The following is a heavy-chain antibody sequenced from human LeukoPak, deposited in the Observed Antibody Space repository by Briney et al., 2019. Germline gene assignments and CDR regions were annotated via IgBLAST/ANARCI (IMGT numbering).Heavy chain of an antibody. CDR1: GFTFSSYT. CDR3: ARMYCSGGSCYHPDRVDY. CDR2: ISSSSSYI. J-gene: IGHJ4*02. Sequence: GGSLRLSCAASGFTFSSYTMNWVRQAPGKGLEWVSSISSSSSYIYYADSVKGRFTISRDNAKNSLYLQINSLRAEDTAVYYCARMYCSGGSCYHPDRVDYWGQGTLVTVSS. V-gene: IGHV3-21*01. D-gene: IGHD2-15*01.